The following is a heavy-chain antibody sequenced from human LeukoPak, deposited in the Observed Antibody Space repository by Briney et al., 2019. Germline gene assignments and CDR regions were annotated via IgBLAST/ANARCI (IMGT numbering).Heavy chain of an antibody. Sequence: SETLSLTCTVSGGSISSYYWSWIRQPPGKGLEWIGYIYYSGSTNYNPSLKSRVTISVDTSKNQFSLKLSSVTAADTAVYYCARVLPYSSSWYFDYWGQGTLVTVSS. CDR2: IYYSGST. CDR1: GGSISSYY. V-gene: IGHV4-59*01. CDR3: ARVLPYSSSWYFDY. D-gene: IGHD6-13*01. J-gene: IGHJ4*02.